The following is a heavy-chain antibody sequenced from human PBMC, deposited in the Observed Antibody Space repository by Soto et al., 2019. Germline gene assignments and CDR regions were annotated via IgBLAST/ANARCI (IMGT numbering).Heavy chain of an antibody. Sequence: GGSLRLSCAASGFTFSSYAMHWVHQAPGKGLEWVAVISYDGSNKYYADSVKGRFTISRDNSKNTLYLQMNSLRAEDTAVYYCARSRIVVVTAIHSYWGQGTLVTVSS. CDR2: ISYDGSNK. CDR1: GFTFSSYA. V-gene: IGHV3-30*04. D-gene: IGHD2-21*02. J-gene: IGHJ4*02. CDR3: ARSRIVVVTAIHSY.